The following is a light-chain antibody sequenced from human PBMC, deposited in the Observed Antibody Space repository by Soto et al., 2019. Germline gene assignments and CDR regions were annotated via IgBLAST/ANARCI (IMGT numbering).Light chain of an antibody. V-gene: IGLV2-8*01. CDR3: SSYAGSNNVL. CDR2: EVN. J-gene: IGLJ2*01. CDR1: SSDVGGHNY. Sequence: QSALTQPPSASGSPGQSVTISCTGTSSDVGGHNYVSWYQQHPGKAPKLMIYEVNKRPSGVPDRFSGSKSGNTASLTVSGLQAEDEADYYCSSYAGSNNVLFGGGTQLTVL.